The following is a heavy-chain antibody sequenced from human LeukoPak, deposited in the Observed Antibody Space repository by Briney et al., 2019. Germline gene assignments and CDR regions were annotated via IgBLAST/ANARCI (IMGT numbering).Heavy chain of an antibody. D-gene: IGHD6-19*01. CDR3: AKGGVAGYYFDY. J-gene: IGHJ4*02. V-gene: IGHV3-23*01. Sequence: PGASLRLSCAASGFTFSSYAMSWVRQAPGKGLEWVSAISGSGGSTYYADSAKGRFTISRDNSKNTLYLQMNSLRAEDTAVYYCAKGGVAGYYFDYWGQGTLVTVSS. CDR2: ISGSGGST. CDR1: GFTFSSYA.